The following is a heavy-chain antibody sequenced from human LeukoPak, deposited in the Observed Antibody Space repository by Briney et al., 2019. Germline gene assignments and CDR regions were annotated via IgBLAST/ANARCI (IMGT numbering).Heavy chain of an antibody. J-gene: IGHJ3*02. V-gene: IGHV4-34*01. D-gene: IGHD3-9*01. Sequence: SETLSLTCAVYGGSFNGYYWSWIRQPPGKGLEWIGEINHSGSTNYNPSLKSRVTISVDTSKNQFSLKLSSVTAADTAVYYCARYILTHDAFDIWGQGTMVTVSS. CDR2: INHSGST. CDR1: GGSFNGYY. CDR3: ARYILTHDAFDI.